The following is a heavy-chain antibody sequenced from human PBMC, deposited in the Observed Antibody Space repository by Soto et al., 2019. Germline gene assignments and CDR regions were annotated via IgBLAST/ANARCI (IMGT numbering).Heavy chain of an antibody. V-gene: IGHV1-2*04. CDR2: INPNSGGT. D-gene: IGHD3-3*01. J-gene: IGHJ6*03. CDR3: ARGADFWSGPYYYMDV. CDR1: GYTFTGYY. Sequence: ASVKVSCKASGYTFTGYYMHWVRQAPGQGLEWMGWINPNSGGTNYAQKFQGWVTMTRDTSISTAYMELSRPRSDDTAVYYCARGADFWSGPYYYMDVWGRGTTVTVSS.